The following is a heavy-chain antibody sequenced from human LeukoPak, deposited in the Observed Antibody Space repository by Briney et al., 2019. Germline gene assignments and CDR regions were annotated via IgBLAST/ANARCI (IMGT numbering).Heavy chain of an antibody. J-gene: IGHJ3*02. D-gene: IGHD2-2*01. CDR3: ARDQGYCSSTSCGAFDI. CDR2: IYTSGST. CDR1: GGSISSYY. Sequence: SETLSLTCTVSGGSISSYYWSWIRQPAGKGLEWIGRIYTSGSTNYNPSLKSQVTMSVDTSKNQFSLKLSSVTAADTAVYYCARDQGYCSSTSCGAFDIWGQGTMVTVSS. V-gene: IGHV4-4*07.